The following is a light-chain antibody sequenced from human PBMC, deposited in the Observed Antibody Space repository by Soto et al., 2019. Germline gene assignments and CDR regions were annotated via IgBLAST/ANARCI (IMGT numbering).Light chain of an antibody. Sequence: QSALTQPASVSGSPGQSITISCTGTNSDVGAYSYVSWYQQYPGKAPKLLIYDVGARPSGISDRFSGSKSGNTASLTISGLQAEDEADYYCSSYGGYNNVVFGTGTKLTVL. V-gene: IGLV2-14*03. CDR2: DVG. J-gene: IGLJ1*01. CDR1: NSDVGAYSY. CDR3: SSYGGYNNVV.